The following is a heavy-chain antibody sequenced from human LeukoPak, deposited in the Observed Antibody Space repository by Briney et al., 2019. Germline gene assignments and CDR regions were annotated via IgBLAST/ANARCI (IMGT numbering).Heavy chain of an antibody. V-gene: IGHV3-21*01. CDR1: EFTFSSYS. J-gene: IGHJ4*02. CDR3: ARGSIKFRTTVY. Sequence: GGSLRLSCAASEFTFSSYSMNWVRQAPGKGLEWVSSISSSSSYIYYADSVKGRFTISRDNAKNSLYLQMNSLRAEDTAVYYCARGSIKFRTTVYWGQGTLVTVSS. D-gene: IGHD4-17*01. CDR2: ISSSSSYI.